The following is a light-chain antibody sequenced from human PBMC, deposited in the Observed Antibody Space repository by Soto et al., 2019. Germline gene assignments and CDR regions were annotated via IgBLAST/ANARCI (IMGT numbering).Light chain of an antibody. Sequence: DIQMTQSPSTLSASVGDRVTITCRASQSISSRLAWYQQKPGKAPKLLIYKASSLESGVPSRFSGSGSGTEFTLTISSLQPDDFATYYCQQYNSYSAFTFGPGTKVDIK. CDR3: QQYNSYSAFT. CDR2: KAS. V-gene: IGKV1-5*03. CDR1: QSISSR. J-gene: IGKJ3*01.